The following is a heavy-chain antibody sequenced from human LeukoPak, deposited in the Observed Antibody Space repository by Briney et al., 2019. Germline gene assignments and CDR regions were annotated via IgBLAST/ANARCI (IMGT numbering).Heavy chain of an antibody. CDR2: ISSTSSHT. V-gene: IGHV3-11*05. J-gene: IGHJ5*02. CDR3: ARGSARWFDP. Sequence: KAGGSLRLSCAASGFTFSDSYMGWIRQAAGKGLEWISYISSTSSHTNYADSVKGRFTISRDNAKRSLYLQMYSLRAEDTAVYYCARGSARWFDPWGQGTLVTVSS. CDR1: GFTFSDSY.